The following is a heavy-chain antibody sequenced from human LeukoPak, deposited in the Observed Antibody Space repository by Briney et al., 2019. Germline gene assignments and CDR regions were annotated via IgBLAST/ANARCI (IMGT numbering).Heavy chain of an antibody. CDR2: ISSSTTTI. CDR1: GFTFSNYA. CDR3: ARDPTAGAPDYYDSSGYHYFDY. J-gene: IGHJ4*02. V-gene: IGHV3-48*02. Sequence: GGSLRLSCAASGFTFSNYAMTWVRQAPGKGLEWVSSISSSTTTIYYADSVRGRFTISRDNAKNSLYLQMNSLRDEDTAVYYCARDPTAGAPDYYDSSGYHYFDYWGQGTLVTVSS. D-gene: IGHD3-22*01.